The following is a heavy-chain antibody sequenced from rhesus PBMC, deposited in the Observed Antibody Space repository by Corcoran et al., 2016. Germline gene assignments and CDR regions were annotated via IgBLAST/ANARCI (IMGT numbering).Heavy chain of an antibody. CDR2: LSSASSYI. D-gene: IGHD6-19*01. J-gene: IGHJ4*01. CDR3: TRVGYSGRSPPLYYFDY. Sequence: EVQLVESGGGLVQPGGSLRLSCAASGFTFSSYGMSWVRQAPGKGAGWVSSLSSASSYIYYADSVKCRFTISRDNAKNSLSLQMNGLRAEDTAVYYCTRVGYSGRSPPLYYFDYWGQGVLVTVSS. CDR1: GFTFSSYG. V-gene: IGHV3S16*01.